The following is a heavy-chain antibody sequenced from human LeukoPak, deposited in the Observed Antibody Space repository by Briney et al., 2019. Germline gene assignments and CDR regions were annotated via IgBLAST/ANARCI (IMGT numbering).Heavy chain of an antibody. J-gene: IGHJ4*02. V-gene: IGHV4-34*01. D-gene: IGHD1-26*01. CDR1: GGSFSGYY. Sequence: SETLSLTCAVSGGSFSGYYWSWIRQPPGEGLEWIGEINHSGSTNYNPSLKSRVTISVDTSKNQFSLKLSSVTAADTAVYYCARGVVGATKNFDYWGQGTLVTVSS. CDR3: ARGVVGATKNFDY. CDR2: INHSGST.